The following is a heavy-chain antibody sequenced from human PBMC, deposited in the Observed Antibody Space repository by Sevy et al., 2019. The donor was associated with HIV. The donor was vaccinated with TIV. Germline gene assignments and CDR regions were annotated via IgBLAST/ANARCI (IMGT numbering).Heavy chain of an antibody. J-gene: IGHJ3*02. CDR2: INPNSGGT. CDR3: AREASTVDFAEGRYAFDI. CDR1: GYTFTGYY. Sequence: ASVKVSCKASGYTFTGYYMHWVRQAPGQGLEWMGWINPNSGGTNYAQKFQVRDTMTRDTSISTAYMELSRLRSDDTAVYYCAREASTVDFAEGRYAFDIWGQGTMVSVSS. V-gene: IGHV1-2*02.